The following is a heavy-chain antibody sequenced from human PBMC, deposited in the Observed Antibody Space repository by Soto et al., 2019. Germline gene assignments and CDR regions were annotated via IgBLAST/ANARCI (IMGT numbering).Heavy chain of an antibody. V-gene: IGHV3-30*18. Sequence: GGSLRLSCAASGFSFSRYGIHWVRRAPGKGLEWVAVISYDESTTFYADSVKGRFTISRDNSKNTLFLQMNSLRPEDTAVYYWSKGMIGSYDLDAFDVWGQGTMVTVSS. D-gene: IGHD3-22*01. CDR3: SKGMIGSYDLDAFDV. J-gene: IGHJ3*01. CDR1: GFSFSRYG. CDR2: ISYDESTT.